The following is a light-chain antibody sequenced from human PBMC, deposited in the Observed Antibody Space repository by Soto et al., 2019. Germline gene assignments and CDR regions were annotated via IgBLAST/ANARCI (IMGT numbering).Light chain of an antibody. CDR1: QSVGTRR. J-gene: IGKJ5*01. CDR3: QHYQVGQPIA. Sequence: IVLTQSPDTLSFSPGARATLSCRASQSVGTRRAWYQHQTGQAPSLLMSGASSRATGIPERFSGSGSETDFTLTISRLEPEDFALYYCQHYQVGQPIAFGRGTRLEIK. V-gene: IGKV3-20*01. CDR2: GAS.